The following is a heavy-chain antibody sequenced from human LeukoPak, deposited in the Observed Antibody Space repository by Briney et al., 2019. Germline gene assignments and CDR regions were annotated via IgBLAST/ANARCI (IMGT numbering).Heavy chain of an antibody. J-gene: IGHJ4*02. D-gene: IGHD3-22*01. CDR2: INPNSGGT. Sequence: GASVKVSCKASGYTFTGYYMHWVRQAPGQGLEWMGWINPNSGGTNYAQKFQGWVTMTRDTSISTAYMELSRLRSDDTAVYYCAREAVNYDSSGVGLYYFDYWGQGTLVTVSS. CDR3: AREAVNYDSSGVGLYYFDY. V-gene: IGHV1-2*04. CDR1: GYTFTGYY.